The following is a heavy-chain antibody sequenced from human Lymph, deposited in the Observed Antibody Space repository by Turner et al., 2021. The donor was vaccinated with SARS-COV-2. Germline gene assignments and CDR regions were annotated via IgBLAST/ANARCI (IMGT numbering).Heavy chain of an antibody. CDR3: ARDTAVAGTLGAFDI. Sequence: QVQLVQSGAEVKKPGSSVKVSCKASGGTFSSYAISWVRQAPGQGPEWVGGFIPIFGAANYAQKFQGRVTIAADESTSTAYMELSSLRSEDTAVYYCARDTAVAGTLGAFDIWGQGTMVTVSS. CDR2: FIPIFGAA. V-gene: IGHV1-69*01. J-gene: IGHJ3*02. D-gene: IGHD6-19*01. CDR1: GGTFSSYA.